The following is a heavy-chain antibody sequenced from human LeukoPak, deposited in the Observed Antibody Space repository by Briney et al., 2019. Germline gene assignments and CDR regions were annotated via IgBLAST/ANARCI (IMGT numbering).Heavy chain of an antibody. CDR3: AKTQTMVTPEDYYYYYGVDV. CDR1: GFTFSSYA. D-gene: IGHD4-17*01. V-gene: IGHV3-23*01. CDR2: ISGSGGST. Sequence: PGGSLRLSCAASGFTFSSYAMSWVRQAPGKGLEWVSAISGSGGSTYYADSVKGRFTISRDNSKNTLYLQMNSLRAEDTAVYYCAKTQTMVTPEDYYYYYGVDVWGQGTTVTVSS. J-gene: IGHJ6*02.